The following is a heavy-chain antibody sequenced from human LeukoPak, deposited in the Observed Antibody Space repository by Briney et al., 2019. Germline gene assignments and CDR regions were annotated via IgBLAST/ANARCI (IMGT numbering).Heavy chain of an antibody. CDR2: IYYSGST. D-gene: IGHD2-15*01. J-gene: IGHJ5*02. CDR1: GGSISSYY. Sequence: SETLSLTCTVSGGSISSYYWSWFRQPPGKGLEWIGYIYYSGSTNYNPSLKSRVTISVDTSKNQFSLKLSSVTAADTAVYYCARGYCSGGSCYINWFDPWGQGTLVTVSS. V-gene: IGHV4-59*08. CDR3: ARGYCSGGSCYINWFDP.